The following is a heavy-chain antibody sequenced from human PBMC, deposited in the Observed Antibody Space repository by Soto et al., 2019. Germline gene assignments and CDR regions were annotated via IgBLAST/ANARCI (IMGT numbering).Heavy chain of an antibody. D-gene: IGHD6-19*01. J-gene: IGHJ4*02. Sequence: QVQLVQSGTEVKKPGSSVNVSCKTSGGTFRSYAISWVRQAPGQGLEWMGVIVPIFGTANYAQKFQGRVTITADEATSTAYLELSRLRSEDTAVYYCARGRISGWYGGVFDYLGQGTLVTVSS. CDR2: IVPIFGTA. V-gene: IGHV1-69*01. CDR1: GGTFRSYA. CDR3: ARGRISGWYGGVFDY.